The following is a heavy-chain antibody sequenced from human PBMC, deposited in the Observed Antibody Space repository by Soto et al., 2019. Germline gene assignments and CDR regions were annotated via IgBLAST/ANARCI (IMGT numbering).Heavy chain of an antibody. CDR2: IRSSGGST. CDR1: GFTFSGYA. J-gene: IGHJ6*02. D-gene: IGHD3-10*01. V-gene: IGHV3-23*01. CDR3: AKNRGSGNPYYYDMAV. Sequence: GGSLRLSCASSGFTFSGYAMSLVRQAPGKGLEWVSAIRSSGGSTFYADSVEGRFTISRDDSKNTLYLQMDSLRAEDTAVYHCAKNRGSGNPYYYDMAVWGQGTTVTVSS.